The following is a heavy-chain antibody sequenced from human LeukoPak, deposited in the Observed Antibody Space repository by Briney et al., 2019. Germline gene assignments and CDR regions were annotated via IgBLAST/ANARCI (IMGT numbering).Heavy chain of an antibody. CDR3: ARLARNDRDY. J-gene: IGHJ4*02. Sequence: PGRSLRLSCAASGFTFSSYAMHWVRQAPGKGLEWVAVISYDGSNKYYADSVKGRFTISRDNSKNTPYLQMNSLRAEDTAVYYCARLARNDRDYWGQGTLVTVSS. D-gene: IGHD2-8*01. V-gene: IGHV3-30-3*01. CDR2: ISYDGSNK. CDR1: GFTFSSYA.